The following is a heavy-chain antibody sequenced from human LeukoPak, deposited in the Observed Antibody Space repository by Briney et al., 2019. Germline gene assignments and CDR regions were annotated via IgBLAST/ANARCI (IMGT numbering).Heavy chain of an antibody. CDR1: GFTLSSYS. CDR3: AKDRRIVVVPAAYFDY. V-gene: IGHV3-48*01. J-gene: IGHJ4*02. CDR2: ISSSSSTI. D-gene: IGHD2-2*01. Sequence: GGSLRLSCAASGFTLSSYSMNWVRQAPGKGLEWVSYISSSSSTIYYADSVKGRFTISRDNAKNSLYLQMNSLRAEDTAVYYCAKDRRIVVVPAAYFDYWGQGTLVTVSS.